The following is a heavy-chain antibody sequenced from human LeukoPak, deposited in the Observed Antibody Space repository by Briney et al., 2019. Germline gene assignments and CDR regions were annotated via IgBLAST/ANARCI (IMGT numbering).Heavy chain of an antibody. V-gene: IGHV1-3*01. J-gene: IGHJ4*02. D-gene: IGHD6-19*01. CDR3: ARDRIAVAAYYFDY. CDR1: GYTFTSYA. CDR2: INAGNGNT. Sequence: GASVKDSCKASGYTFTSYAMHWVRQAPGQRLEWMGWINAGNGNTKYSQKFQGRVTITRDTSASTAYMELSSLRSEDTAVYYCARDRIAVAAYYFDYWGQGTLVTVSS.